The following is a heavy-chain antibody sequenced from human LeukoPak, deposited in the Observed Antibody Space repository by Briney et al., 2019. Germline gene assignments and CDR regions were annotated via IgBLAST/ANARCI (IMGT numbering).Heavy chain of an antibody. CDR1: GFALENYA. V-gene: IGHV3-23*01. CDR3: AKDSFDGDYNFDC. D-gene: IGHD4-17*01. J-gene: IGHJ4*02. Sequence: PGGSLRLSCAASGFALENYAMSWVRQAPGKGLEWVSTLNNYGSRTYYADSVKGRFTISRDNSKNTLYLQLNSLRAEDTAVYYCAKDSFDGDYNFDCWGQGTLVTVSS. CDR2: LNNYGSRT.